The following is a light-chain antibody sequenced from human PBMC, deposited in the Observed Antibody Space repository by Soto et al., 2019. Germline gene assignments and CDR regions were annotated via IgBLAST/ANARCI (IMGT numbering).Light chain of an antibody. CDR1: QDINKN. CDR3: QQTDTLPST. V-gene: IGKV1-39*01. Sequence: DIQMTQSPSSLSASVGDRFTITCQASQDINKNLIWYQQKPGKAPKLLIFAASTLQSGVPPRFSGSGSRTDFTLTITSLQPEDIGTYYCQQTDTLPSTFGQGTRLEIK. J-gene: IGKJ5*01. CDR2: AAS.